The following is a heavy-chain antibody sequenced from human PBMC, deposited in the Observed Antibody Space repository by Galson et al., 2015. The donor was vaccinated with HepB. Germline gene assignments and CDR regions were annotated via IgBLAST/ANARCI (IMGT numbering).Heavy chain of an antibody. Sequence: SLRLSCAASGFTFSSYAMHWVRQAPGKGLEYVSAISSNGGSTYYADSVKGRFTISRDNSKNTLYLQMSSLGAEDTAVYYCVSLKGVLLWFGDPDDAFDIWGQGTMVTVSS. D-gene: IGHD3-10*01. CDR2: ISSNGGST. CDR3: VSLKGVLLWFGDPDDAFDI. CDR1: GFTFSSYA. V-gene: IGHV3-64D*06. J-gene: IGHJ3*02.